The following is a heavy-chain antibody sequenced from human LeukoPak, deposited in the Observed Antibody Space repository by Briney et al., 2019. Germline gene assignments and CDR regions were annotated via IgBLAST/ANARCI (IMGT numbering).Heavy chain of an antibody. J-gene: IGHJ5*02. Sequence: GGSLRLSCAASGFTFSNYAMSWVRQAPGKGLEWVSAISGSASDTYYAASVKGRFTISRDNSKNTLYLQMNSLRAEDTAVYYCAKERYYYGSGSENWFDPWGQGTLVTVSS. V-gene: IGHV3-23*01. CDR2: ISGSASDT. CDR3: AKERYYYGSGSENWFDP. D-gene: IGHD3-10*01. CDR1: GFTFSNYA.